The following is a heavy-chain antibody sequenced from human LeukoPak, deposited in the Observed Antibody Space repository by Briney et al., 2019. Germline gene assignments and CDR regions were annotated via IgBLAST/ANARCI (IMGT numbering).Heavy chain of an antibody. CDR1: GVTFSSFI. V-gene: IGHV1-58*01. Sequence: SVKVSCKASGVTFSSFIVQWVRQTRGQRLEWLGWIVVGSGITSYAQKFQERVTFTRDMSRSTAYMELSSLRSEDTAVYYCAADRDSSMLADWGQGTLVTVSS. J-gene: IGHJ4*02. D-gene: IGHD5-18*01. CDR2: IVVGSGIT. CDR3: AADRDSSMLAD.